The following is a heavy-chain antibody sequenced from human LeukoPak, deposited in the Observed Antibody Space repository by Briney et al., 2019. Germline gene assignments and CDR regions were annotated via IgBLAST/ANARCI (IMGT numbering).Heavy chain of an antibody. V-gene: IGHV4-59*01. Sequence: PSETLSLTCTVSGGSISSYYWSWIRQPPGKGLEWIGYIYYSGSTNHNPSLKSRVTISVDTSKNQFSLKLSSVTAADTAVYYCARERPDIVVVPAANYYYYYMDVWGKGTTVTVSS. CDR3: ARERPDIVVVPAANYYYYYMDV. CDR2: IYYSGST. J-gene: IGHJ6*03. D-gene: IGHD2-2*01. CDR1: GGSISSYY.